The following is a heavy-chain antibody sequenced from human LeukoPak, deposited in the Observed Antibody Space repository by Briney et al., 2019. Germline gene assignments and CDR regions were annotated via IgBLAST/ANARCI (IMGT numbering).Heavy chain of an antibody. V-gene: IGHV4-34*01. Sequence: PSETLSLTCAVYGGSFSGYYWSWIRQPPGKGLEWIGEINHSGSTNYNPSLKSRVTISVDTSKNQFALKLSSVTAADTAVYYCARKTARGARGGLDYWGQGTLVTVSS. CDR1: GGSFSGYY. D-gene: IGHD6-6*01. CDR2: INHSGST. J-gene: IGHJ4*02. CDR3: ARKTARGARGGLDY.